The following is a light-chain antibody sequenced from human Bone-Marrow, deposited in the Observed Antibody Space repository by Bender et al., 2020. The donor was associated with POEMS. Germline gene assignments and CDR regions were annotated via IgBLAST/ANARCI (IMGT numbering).Light chain of an antibody. CDR2: SNY. CDR1: DSNFGGNN. J-gene: IGLJ2*01. CDR3: STYEGSNNFVV. V-gene: IGLV1-44*01. Sequence: QSVLTQPPSASGTPGQSVIISCSGTDSNFGGNNVNWYQHLPGTAPRLVVYSNYQRPSGVPARFSGSKSGTSASLAITGLQPEDEADYYCSTYEGSNNFVVFGGGTKLTVL.